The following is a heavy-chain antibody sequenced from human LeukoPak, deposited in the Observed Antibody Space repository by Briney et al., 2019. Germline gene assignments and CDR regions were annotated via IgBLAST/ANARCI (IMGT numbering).Heavy chain of an antibody. J-gene: IGHJ1*01. V-gene: IGHV4-59*01. CDR3: ARVRGDFETD. Sequence: LETLSLTCSVSGGSISSYYWTWIRQPPGKGLEWIGYRYYSGSTTYNPSLKSRVTISVDTSKSQFSLKLISVTAADTAIYYCARVRGDFETDWGQGTLVTVSS. CDR1: GGSISSYY. CDR2: RYYSGST. D-gene: IGHD3-16*01.